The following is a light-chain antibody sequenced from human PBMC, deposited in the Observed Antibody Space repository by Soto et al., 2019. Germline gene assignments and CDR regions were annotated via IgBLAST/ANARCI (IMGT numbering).Light chain of an antibody. V-gene: IGKV2-30*01. CDR1: QSLEYSDGGTY. Sequence: DVVMTQSPLSLSVTLGQSASISCRSSQSLEYSDGGTYLIWFHQRPGQSPRRVIYKVSKRDSGVPDRYSGSGSGTDFTLTISRVEAADVGVYYCMQDTHWPRTFGPGTKVEIK. CDR3: MQDTHWPRT. CDR2: KVS. J-gene: IGKJ1*01.